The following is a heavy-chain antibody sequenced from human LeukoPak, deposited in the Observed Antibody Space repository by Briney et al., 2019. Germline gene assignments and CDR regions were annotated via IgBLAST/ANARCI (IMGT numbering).Heavy chain of an antibody. CDR3: ARDREEGSYSLDY. CDR2: ISYDGSNK. CDR1: GFTFSSYA. J-gene: IGHJ4*02. D-gene: IGHD1-26*01. V-gene: IGHV3-30-3*01. Sequence: PGRSLRLSCAASGFTFSSYAMHWVRQAPGKGLEWVAVISYDGSNKYYADSMKGRFTISRDNSKNTLYLQMNSLRAEDTAVYYCARDREEGSYSLDYWGQGTLVTVSS.